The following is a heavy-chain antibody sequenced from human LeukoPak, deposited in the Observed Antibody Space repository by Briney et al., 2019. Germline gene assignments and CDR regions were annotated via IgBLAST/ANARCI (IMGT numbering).Heavy chain of an antibody. V-gene: IGHV4-34*01. J-gene: IGHJ4*02. CDR2: INHSGST. CDR3: ARLGYCSSTSCYVFDY. CDR1: GGSFSGYY. Sequence: SETLSLTCAVYGGSFSGYYWSWIRQPPGTGLEWIGEINHSGSTNYNPSLKSRVTISVDTSKNQFSLKLSSVTAADTAVYYCARLGYCSSTSCYVFDYWGQGTLVTVSS. D-gene: IGHD2-2*01.